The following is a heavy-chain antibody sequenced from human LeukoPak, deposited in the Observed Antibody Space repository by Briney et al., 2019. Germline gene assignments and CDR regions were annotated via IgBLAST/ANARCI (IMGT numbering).Heavy chain of an antibody. D-gene: IGHD5-18*01. Sequence: GGSLRLSCAASGFTFSTYAMSWVRQAPGKGLEWVSHISDNGASTFYADSVKGRFTISRDNSKNTLYLQMNSLRAEDTAVYYCARGNTYGYLWGQGTLVTVSS. J-gene: IGHJ4*02. V-gene: IGHV3-23*01. CDR1: GFTFSTYA. CDR3: ARGNTYGYL. CDR2: ISDNGAST.